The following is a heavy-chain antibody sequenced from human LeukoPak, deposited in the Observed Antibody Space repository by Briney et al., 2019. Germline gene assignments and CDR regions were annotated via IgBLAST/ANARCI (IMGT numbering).Heavy chain of an antibody. CDR2: ISSSSSYI. V-gene: IGHV3-21*01. CDR1: GFTFSSYS. J-gene: IGHJ4*02. Sequence: GGSLRLSCAASGFTFSSYSMNWVRQAPGKWLELVSSISSSSSYIYYADSVKGRFTISRDNAKNSLYLQMISLRAEDTAVYYCAKAPGAAAGTTTFDYWGQGTLVTVSS. D-gene: IGHD6-13*01. CDR3: AKAPGAAAGTTTFDY.